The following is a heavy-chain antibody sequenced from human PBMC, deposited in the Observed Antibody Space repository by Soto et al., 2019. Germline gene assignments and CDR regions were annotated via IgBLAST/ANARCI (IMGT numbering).Heavy chain of an antibody. CDR2: IIPIFGTA. D-gene: IGHD1-20*01. V-gene: IGHV1-69*06. J-gene: IGHJ6*02. CDR3: ARAYNWNDGGYYSYSGMDV. Sequence: SVKVSCKASGGTFSSYAISWVRQAPGQGLEWMGGIIPIFGTANYAQKFQGRGTITADKSTSTAYMELTRLTSEDTAVYYCARAYNWNDGGYYSYSGMDVWGQGTTVTVSS. CDR1: GGTFSSYA.